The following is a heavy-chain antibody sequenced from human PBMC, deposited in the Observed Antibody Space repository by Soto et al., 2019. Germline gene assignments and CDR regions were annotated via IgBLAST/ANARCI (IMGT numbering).Heavy chain of an antibody. J-gene: IGHJ6*02. V-gene: IGHV4-31*03. CDR2: IYESGYT. CDR1: VASVSSGAYY. D-gene: IGHD2-2*01. Sequence: SETLSLTCTVSVASVSSGAYYLGWVRQRPGRGLEWIGYIYESGYTYYNTSLKSRLTISLDKSKNQFSLGLTSVTAAESAVYYCARDDHIVVVTTSLGAMDVWGQGTTVTVSS. CDR3: ARDDHIVVVTTSLGAMDV.